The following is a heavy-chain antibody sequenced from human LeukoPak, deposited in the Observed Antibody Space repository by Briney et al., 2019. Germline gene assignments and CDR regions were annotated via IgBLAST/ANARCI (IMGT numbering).Heavy chain of an antibody. CDR1: GYTFTSYG. D-gene: IGHD3-16*01. J-gene: IGHJ6*02. Sequence: ASVKVSCKASGYTFTSYGISWVRQAPGQGLEWMGWISAYNGNTNYAQELQGRVTMTTDTSTSTAYMELRSLRSDDTAVYYCASSSRLVRRNSRYYYYYGMDVWGQGTTVTVSS. CDR2: ISAYNGNT. CDR3: ASSSRLVRRNSRYYYYYGMDV. V-gene: IGHV1-18*01.